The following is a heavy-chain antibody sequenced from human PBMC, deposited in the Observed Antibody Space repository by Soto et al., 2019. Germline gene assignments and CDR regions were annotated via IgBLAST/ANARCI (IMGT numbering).Heavy chain of an antibody. J-gene: IGHJ3*02. CDR2: INSAGSST. CDR1: GFTFSSYA. CDR3: ARAGYCSSTSCYGVFDAFDI. D-gene: IGHD2-2*03. V-gene: IGHV3-74*01. Sequence: GGSLRLSCAASGFTFSSYAMGWVRQAPGKGLDWVSGINSAGSSTSYADSVRGRFTISRDNAKNTLYLQMNSLRAEDTAVYYCARAGYCSSTSCYGVFDAFDIWGQGTMVTVSS.